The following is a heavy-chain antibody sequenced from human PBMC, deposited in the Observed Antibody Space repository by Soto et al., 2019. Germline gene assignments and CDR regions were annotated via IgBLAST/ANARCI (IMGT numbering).Heavy chain of an antibody. CDR1: GFSLSTSGVG. D-gene: IGHD2-15*01. CDR3: AHRPPNWSGGSCYSAEFDY. CDR2: IYWDDDE. V-gene: IGHV2-5*02. Sequence: QITLKESGPTLVKPTQTLTLTCTFSGFSLSTSGVGVGWIRQPPGKALEWLALIYWDDDERYRPSLKSRLTITKDPSKNQVVLTMTNMDPVDTATYYCAHRPPNWSGGSCYSAEFDYWGQGTLVTVSS. J-gene: IGHJ4*02.